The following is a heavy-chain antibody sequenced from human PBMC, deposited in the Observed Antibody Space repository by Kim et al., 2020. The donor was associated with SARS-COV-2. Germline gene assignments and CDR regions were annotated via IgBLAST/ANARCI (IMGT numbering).Heavy chain of an antibody. CDR2: INHSGTT. CDR1: GGSFTDYY. D-gene: IGHD7-27*01. V-gene: IGHV4-34*01. J-gene: IGHJ4*02. Sequence: SETLSLTCAVYGGSFTDYYWIWMRQSPGKGLEWIGEINHSGTTNYNPSFRSRLTISVEAPKKQFSLTLMSMTAADTAMYYFSTNLEDYWGQGTLVTVSS. CDR3: STNLEDY.